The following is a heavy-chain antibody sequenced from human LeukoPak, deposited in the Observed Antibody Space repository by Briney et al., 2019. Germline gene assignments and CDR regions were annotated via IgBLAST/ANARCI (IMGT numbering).Heavy chain of an antibody. Sequence: SETLSLTCTVSGGSISSYYWSWIRQPPGKGLEWIGYIYYSGSTNYNPSLKSRVTISVDTSKNQFSLKLSSVTAADTAVYYCAVAVAAKFDYWGQGTLVTVSS. D-gene: IGHD6-19*01. J-gene: IGHJ4*02. V-gene: IGHV4-59*12. CDR3: AVAVAAKFDY. CDR2: IYYSGST. CDR1: GGSISSYY.